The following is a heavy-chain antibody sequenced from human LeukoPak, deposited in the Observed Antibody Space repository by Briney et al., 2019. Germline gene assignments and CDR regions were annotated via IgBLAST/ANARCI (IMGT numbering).Heavy chain of an antibody. V-gene: IGHV4-59*01. CDR3: AGGEGYYALDY. J-gene: IGHJ4*02. CDR1: GGSISSYY. CDR2: IYYSGTT. D-gene: IGHD3-16*01. Sequence: PSETLSLTCTVSGGSISSYYWNWIRQPPGKGLEWIGYIYYSGTTKHNPSLKSRVTISVDTSKNQFSLKLKSVTAADTAVYYCAGGEGYYALDYWGQGVPVTVSS.